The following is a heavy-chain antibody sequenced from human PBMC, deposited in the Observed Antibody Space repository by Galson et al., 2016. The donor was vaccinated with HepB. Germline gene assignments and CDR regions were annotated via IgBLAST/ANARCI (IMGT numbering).Heavy chain of an antibody. CDR2: IYYSGST. V-gene: IGHV4-39*07. Sequence: SETLSLTCTVSGGSISSGSYYWGWIRQSPGKGLEWIGSIYYSGSTHYNPSLTSRVTISLDTSKNQFSLKLESVTAADTAVYYRGSDMFTTGWHDAFDIWGQGTMVTVSS. D-gene: IGHD6-19*01. CDR1: GGSISSGSYY. CDR3: GSDMFTTGWHDAFDI. J-gene: IGHJ3*02.